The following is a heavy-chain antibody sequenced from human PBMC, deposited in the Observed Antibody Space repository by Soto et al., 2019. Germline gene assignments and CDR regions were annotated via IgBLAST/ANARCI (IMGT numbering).Heavy chain of an antibody. Sequence: SETLSLTCAVSGGSMSSGGYFWSWIRQPPGKGLEWIGYIYHSGSTYYNPSLKSRVTISVDRSKNQFSLKLSSVTAADTAVYYCARGLGPWGQGTLVTVSX. V-gene: IGHV4-30-2*01. CDR2: IYHSGST. D-gene: IGHD3-10*01. CDR1: GGSMSSGGYF. J-gene: IGHJ5*02. CDR3: ARGLGP.